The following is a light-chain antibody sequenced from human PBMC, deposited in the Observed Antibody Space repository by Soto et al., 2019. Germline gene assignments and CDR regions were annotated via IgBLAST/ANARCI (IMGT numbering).Light chain of an antibody. CDR1: SSDIGDYNS. Sequence: QSALTQPRSVSGSPGQSVTITCTGTSSDIGDYNSVSWYQQYPGKAPKLIIYDVIQRSSGVPDRFFGSKSGSTASLTIYGLQAEDEADYHCCSYVGSHTFVLFVGGTKLTVL. J-gene: IGLJ2*01. V-gene: IGLV2-11*01. CDR3: CSYVGSHTFVL. CDR2: DVI.